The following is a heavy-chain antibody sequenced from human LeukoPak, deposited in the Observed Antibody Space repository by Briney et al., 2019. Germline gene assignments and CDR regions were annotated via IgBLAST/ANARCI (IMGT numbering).Heavy chain of an antibody. CDR2: MNPNSGNT. D-gene: IGHD6-19*01. J-gene: IGHJ6*02. CDR3: ARGRAGAGSYYYYYGMDV. Sequence: ASVKVSCKASGYTFTSYDINWVRQATGQGLEWMGWMNPNSGNTGYAQKFQGRVTMTRNTSISTAYMELSSLRSEDTAVYYCARGRAGAGSYYYYYGMDVWGQGTTVTVSS. V-gene: IGHV1-8*01. CDR1: GYTFTSYD.